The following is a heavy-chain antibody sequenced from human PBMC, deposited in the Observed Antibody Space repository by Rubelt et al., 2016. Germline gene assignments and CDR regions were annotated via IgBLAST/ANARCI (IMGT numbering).Heavy chain of an antibody. V-gene: IGHV3-33*01. J-gene: IGHJ4*02. CDR2: IWCDGSNK. CDR3: ARAAGYYGSGSYYPLY. D-gene: IGHD3-10*01. Sequence: VQLVESGGGVVQPGRSLRLSCAASGFTFSSYGMHWVRQAPGKGLEWVAVIWCDGSNKYYADSVKGRFTISRDNSKYTLYLQMNSLRAEDTAVYYCARAAGYYGSGSYYPLYWGQGTLVTVSS. CDR1: GFTFSSYG.